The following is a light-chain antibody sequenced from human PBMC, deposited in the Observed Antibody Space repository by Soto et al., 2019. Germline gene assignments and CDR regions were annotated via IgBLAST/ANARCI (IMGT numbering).Light chain of an antibody. CDR3: MQSLHTPYT. J-gene: IGKJ2*01. Sequence: DTVMTQSPLSLPVTPGEPASISCRSSQSLLHSNGYNYMDWYLQKPGQSPHLLIYLGSNRASGVPDRFSGSGSGTDFTLNISRVETEDVGVYYCMQSLHTPYTFGQGTKLEIK. V-gene: IGKV2-28*01. CDR1: QSLLHSNGYNY. CDR2: LGS.